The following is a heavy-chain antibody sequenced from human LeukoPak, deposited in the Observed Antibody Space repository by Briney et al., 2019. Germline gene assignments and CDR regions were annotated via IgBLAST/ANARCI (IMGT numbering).Heavy chain of an antibody. J-gene: IGHJ3*02. Sequence: GGSLRLSCAASGFTFSSYWMSWVRQAPGKGLEWVANIKQDGSEKYYVDSVKGRFTISRDNAKNSLYLQMNSLRAEDTAVYYCARGLIVWNDAFDIWGQGTMVTVSS. V-gene: IGHV3-7*01. CDR1: GFTFSSYW. CDR3: ARGLIVWNDAFDI. D-gene: IGHD3-22*01. CDR2: IKQDGSEK.